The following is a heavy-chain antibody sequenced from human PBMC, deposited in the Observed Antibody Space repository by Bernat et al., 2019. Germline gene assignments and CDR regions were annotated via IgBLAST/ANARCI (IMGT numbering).Heavy chain of an antibody. D-gene: IGHD3-9*01. CDR2: IYYSGST. J-gene: IGHJ4*02. CDR3: ARWGYIDWLVVYYFDY. Sequence: QLQLQESGPGLVKPSETLSLTCTVSGGSISSSSYYWGWIRQPPGKGLEWIGSIYYSGSTYYNPSLKSRVTISVDTSKNRFSMKLSSVTAADTAVYYCARWGYIDWLVVYYFDYWGQGTLVTVSS. CDR1: GGSISSSSYY. V-gene: IGHV4-39*01.